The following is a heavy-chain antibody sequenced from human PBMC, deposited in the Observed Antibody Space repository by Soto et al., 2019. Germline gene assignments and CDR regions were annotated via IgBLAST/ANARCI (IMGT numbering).Heavy chain of an antibody. D-gene: IGHD3-3*01. Sequence: GLEWVSAISGSGGSTYYADSVKGRFTISRDNSKNTLYLQMNSLRAEDTAVYYCAKDPLRVTLGVVTHIYYGMDVWGQGTTVTVSS. CDR3: AKDPLRVTLGVVTHIYYGMDV. CDR2: ISGSGGST. V-gene: IGHV3-23*01. J-gene: IGHJ6*02.